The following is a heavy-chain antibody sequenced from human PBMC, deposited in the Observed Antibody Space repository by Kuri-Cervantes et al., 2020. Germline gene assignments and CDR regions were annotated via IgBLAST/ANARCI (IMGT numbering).Heavy chain of an antibody. CDR1: GFTFDDYA. CDR2: ISWNSGSI. V-gene: IGHV3-9*01. Sequence: SLKISCAASGFTFDDYAMHWVRQAPGKGLEWVSGISWNSGSIDYADSVKGRFTISRDNSKNTLYLQMNSLRAEDTAVYYCTSSGPIDYWGQGTLVTVSS. CDR3: TSSGPIDY. J-gene: IGHJ4*02.